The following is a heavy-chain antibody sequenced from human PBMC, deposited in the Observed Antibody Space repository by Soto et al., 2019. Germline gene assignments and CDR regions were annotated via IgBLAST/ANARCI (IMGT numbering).Heavy chain of an antibody. Sequence: QVQLVQSGAEVKKPGASVKVSCKASGYTFTSYGISWVRQAPGQGLEWMGWISAYNGNTNYAQKLQGRVTMTTDTSTSTAYMELRSLRSDDTAVYYWARAGSLYCSGGSCYFGYWGQGTLVTVSS. CDR3: ARAGSLYCSGGSCYFGY. D-gene: IGHD2-15*01. V-gene: IGHV1-18*01. CDR2: ISAYNGNT. CDR1: GYTFTSYG. J-gene: IGHJ4*02.